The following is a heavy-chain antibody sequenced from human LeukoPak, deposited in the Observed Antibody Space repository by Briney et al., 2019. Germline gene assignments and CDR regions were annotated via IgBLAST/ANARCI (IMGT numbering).Heavy chain of an antibody. CDR3: ARVGPIVGASAYYFDY. V-gene: IGHV1-46*01. Sequence: ASVKVSCKASGYTFTSYCMHWVRQAPGQGLEWMGIINPSGGSTSYAQKFQGRVTMTRDTSTSTVYMELSSLRSEDTAVYYCARVGPIVGASAYYFDYWGQGTLVTVSS. CDR2: INPSGGST. CDR1: GYTFTSYC. D-gene: IGHD1-26*01. J-gene: IGHJ4*02.